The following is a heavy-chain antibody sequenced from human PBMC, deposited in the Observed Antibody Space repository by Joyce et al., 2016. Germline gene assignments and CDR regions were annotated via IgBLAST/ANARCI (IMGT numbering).Heavy chain of an antibody. V-gene: IGHV3-7*01. CDR3: ARASTGFWFGP. J-gene: IGHJ5*02. CDR1: GFSFSSSW. Sequence: EVQLVESGGGLVQPGGSLRLSCAASGFSFSSSWMSWVRQAPGKGLEWVANIKRDGSDKYYLDSVKGRVTISRDNAKNSLYLQMNSLRAEDAAVYYCARASTGFWFGPWGQGTLVIVSS. CDR2: IKRDGSDK.